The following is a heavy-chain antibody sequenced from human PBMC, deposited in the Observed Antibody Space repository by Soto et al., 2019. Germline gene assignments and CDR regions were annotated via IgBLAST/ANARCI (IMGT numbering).Heavy chain of an antibody. J-gene: IGHJ6*02. D-gene: IGHD3-10*01. CDR1: GGSFSGYY. V-gene: IGHV4-34*01. Sequence: PSETLSLTCAVYGGSFSGYYWSWIRQPPGKGLEWIGEINHSGSTNYNPSLKSRVTISVDTSKNQFSLKLSSVTAADTTVYYCARVDRIMVRESYYYYYYGIDVSCQGTTVTVSS. CDR3: ARVDRIMVRESYYYYYYGIDV. CDR2: INHSGST.